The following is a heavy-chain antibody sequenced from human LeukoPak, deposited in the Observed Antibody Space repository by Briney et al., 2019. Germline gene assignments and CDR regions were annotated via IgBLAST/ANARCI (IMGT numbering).Heavy chain of an antibody. CDR1: GFTFSSYS. CDR2: ISSSSSYI. V-gene: IGHV3-21*01. D-gene: IGHD3-10*01. CDR3: ARANLWFGELSTQYYFDY. Sequence: GGSLRLSCAASGFTFSSYSMNWVRQAPGKGLEWVSSISSSSSYIYYADSVKGRFTISRDNAKNSLYLQMNSLRAEDTAVYYCARANLWFGELSTQYYFDYWGQGTLVTVSS. J-gene: IGHJ4*02.